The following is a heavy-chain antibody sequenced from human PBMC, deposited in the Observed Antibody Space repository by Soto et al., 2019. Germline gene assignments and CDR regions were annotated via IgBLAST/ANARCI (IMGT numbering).Heavy chain of an antibody. V-gene: IGHV4-31*11. CDR3: ARDPGFCSEGSCTLSGGMDV. CDR1: GASISSRGNY. CDR2: IYYAGTT. Sequence: QVQLQESGPGLVKPSQTLSLTCAVSGASISSRGNYWTWIRQHPGKGLEWIGYIYYAGTTYYNPSLKSRLTISVDTSKNHFSLRLNSVTAADTAVYYCARDPGFCSEGSCTLSGGMDVWGQGTTVTVS. D-gene: IGHD3-3*01. J-gene: IGHJ6*02.